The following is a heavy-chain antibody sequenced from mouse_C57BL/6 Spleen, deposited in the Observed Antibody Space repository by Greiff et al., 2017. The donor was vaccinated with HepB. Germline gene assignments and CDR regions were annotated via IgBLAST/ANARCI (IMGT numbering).Heavy chain of an antibody. Sequence: EVKLMESEGGLVQPGSSMKLSCTASGFTFSDYYMAWVRQVPEKGLEWVANINYDGSSTYYLDSLKSRFIISRDNAKNILYLQMSSLKSEDTATYYCARAYDYGLYFDYWGQGTTLTVSS. CDR1: GFTFSDYY. CDR2: INYDGSST. D-gene: IGHD2-4*01. CDR3: ARAYDYGLYFDY. V-gene: IGHV5-16*01. J-gene: IGHJ2*01.